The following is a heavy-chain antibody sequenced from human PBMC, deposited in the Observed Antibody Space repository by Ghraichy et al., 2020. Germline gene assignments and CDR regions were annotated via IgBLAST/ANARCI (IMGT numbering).Heavy chain of an antibody. J-gene: IGHJ4*02. CDR3: AKSILDYYDSSGYYLGFDY. Sequence: GGSLRLSCAASGFTFSSYAMSWVRQAPGKGLEWVSAISGSGGSTYYADSVKGRFTISRDNSKNTLYLQMNSLRAEDMAVYYCAKSILDYYDSSGYYLGFDYWGQGTLVTVSS. CDR2: ISGSGGST. D-gene: IGHD3-22*01. V-gene: IGHV3-23*01. CDR1: GFTFSSYA.